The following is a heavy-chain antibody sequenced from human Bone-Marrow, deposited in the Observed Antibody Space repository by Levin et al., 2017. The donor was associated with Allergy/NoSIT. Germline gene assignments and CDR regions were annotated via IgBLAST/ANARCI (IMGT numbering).Heavy chain of an antibody. CDR2: IYYTGIT. J-gene: IGHJ2*01. CDR1: DGSISSPSHY. Sequence: SETLSLTCSVSDGSISSPSHYWSWIRQHPGKGLEWLGYIYYTGITNFKPSLKSRLSMSIDTSRGLFSLTLTSVTAADTAVYYCARVGRSINFGVWGRGTLVMVSS. V-gene: IGHV4-31*03. CDR3: ARVGRSINFGV.